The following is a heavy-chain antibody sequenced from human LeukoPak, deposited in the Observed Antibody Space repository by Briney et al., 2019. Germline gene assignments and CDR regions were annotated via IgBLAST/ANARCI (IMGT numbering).Heavy chain of an antibody. J-gene: IGHJ4*02. CDR1: GGTFSSYA. V-gene: IGHV1-69*04. CDR3: ARAVRYCSGGSCPYYFDY. Sequence: GASVKVSCKASGGTFSSYAISWVRQAPGQGLEWMGRIIPILGIANYAQKLQGRVTITADKSTSTAYMELSSLRSEDTAVYYCARAVRYCSGGSCPYYFDYWGQGTLVTVSS. CDR2: IIPILGIA. D-gene: IGHD2-15*01.